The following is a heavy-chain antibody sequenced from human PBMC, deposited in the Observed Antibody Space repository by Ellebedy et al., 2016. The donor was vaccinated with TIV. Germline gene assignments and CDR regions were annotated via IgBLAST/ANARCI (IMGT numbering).Heavy chain of an antibody. J-gene: IGHJ4*02. D-gene: IGHD6-19*01. V-gene: IGHV3-23*01. CDR2: ISGSGGTT. Sequence: GESLKISCAASGITFSSYAMNWVRQAPGKGLEWVSGISGSGGTTFYADSVEGRFTISRDNSKNTLYLQMNSLRVDDTAIYYCAKEALAVWGQGTLVTVSS. CDR1: GITFSSYA. CDR3: AKEALAV.